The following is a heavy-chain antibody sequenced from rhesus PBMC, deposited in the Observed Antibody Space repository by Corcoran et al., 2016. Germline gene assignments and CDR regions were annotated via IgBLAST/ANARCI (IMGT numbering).Heavy chain of an antibody. CDR2: IYGSGGGT. J-gene: IGHJ4*01. D-gene: IGHD6-43*01. V-gene: IGHV4-106*01. Sequence: QVQLQESGPGLVKPSETLSLTCAVSGGSISDDYYWSGIRQPPEKGLEWIGYIYGSGGGTNYNPSLKNRVTISIDTSKNQFSLKLSSVTAADTAVYYCARDGVAIAAATWFDYWGQGVLVTVSS. CDR3: ARDGVAIAAATWFDY. CDR1: GGSISDDYY.